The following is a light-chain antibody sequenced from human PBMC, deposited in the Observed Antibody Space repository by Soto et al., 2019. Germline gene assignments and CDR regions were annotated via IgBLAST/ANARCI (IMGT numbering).Light chain of an antibody. Sequence: EIVLTQSPATLSLSPGERATLSCRASQYVSSSFLAWYQQKAGQAPRLLMYGASTRATGIPDRFSGSGSGRDVSLTISRLVHQESAVYYCQQYGSSPPGTFGQGTKVEIK. CDR2: GAS. J-gene: IGKJ1*01. CDR1: QYVSSSF. V-gene: IGKV3-20*01. CDR3: QQYGSSPPGT.